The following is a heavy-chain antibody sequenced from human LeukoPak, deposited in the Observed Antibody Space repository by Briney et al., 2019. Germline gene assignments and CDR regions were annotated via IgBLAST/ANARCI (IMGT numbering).Heavy chain of an antibody. D-gene: IGHD3-9*01. CDR1: GGSISRGSYY. Sequence: PSETLSLTCTVSGGSISRGSYYWGWIRQAPGKGLEWIGSIHYSGTTNYNPSLKSRVTISVDTSKSQFSLKLTSVTAADTALYFCARQRRKYHRILTGPNAEYWGQGALVTVSS. CDR2: IHYSGTT. J-gene: IGHJ4*02. CDR3: ARQRRKYHRILTGPNAEY. V-gene: IGHV4-39*01.